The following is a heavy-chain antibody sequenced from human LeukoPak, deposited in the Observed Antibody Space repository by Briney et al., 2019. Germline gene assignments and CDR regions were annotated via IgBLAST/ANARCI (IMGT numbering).Heavy chain of an antibody. Sequence: PSETLCPICVAYGGTLSGYYRRWIRHGPGKGLERIGDINDSGTTKNNPSLKSRVTISVDTSKNRFSLKLSSVTAADTAVYYCARGVPLDIEVVPAARNYYYYYMDVWGKGTAVTVSS. CDR3: ARGVPLDIEVVPAARNYYYYYMDV. D-gene: IGHD2-2*03. CDR1: GGTLSGYY. J-gene: IGHJ6*03. V-gene: IGHV4-34*01. CDR2: INDSGTT.